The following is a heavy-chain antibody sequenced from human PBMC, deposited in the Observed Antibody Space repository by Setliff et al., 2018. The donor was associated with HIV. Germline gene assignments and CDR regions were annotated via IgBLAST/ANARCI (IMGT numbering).Heavy chain of an antibody. CDR3: ARHDYGDNNWLDP. CDR1: GGSISRGAYY. D-gene: IGHD4-17*01. CDR2: INNSGRI. V-gene: IGHV4-31*03. Sequence: NPSETLSLTCTVSGGSISRGAYYWSWIRQHPGKGLEWIAYINNSGRIYYNPSLKSRVTISVDTSKNQFSLKLRSVTAADTAVYYCARHDYGDNNWLDPWGQGTLVTVSS. J-gene: IGHJ5*02.